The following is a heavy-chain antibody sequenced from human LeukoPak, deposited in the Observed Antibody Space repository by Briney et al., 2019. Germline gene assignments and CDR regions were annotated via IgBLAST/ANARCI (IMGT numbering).Heavy chain of an antibody. Sequence: GGSLRLSCAASGFTFSSYGMSWVRQAPGKGLEWVSAISGSGGSTYYADSVKGRFTVSRDNTKNTLHLQVNSLRAEDTAVYYCARVGYDFWSGYQETFDYWGQGTLVTVSS. J-gene: IGHJ4*02. CDR2: ISGSGGST. D-gene: IGHD3-3*01. V-gene: IGHV3-23*01. CDR3: ARVGYDFWSGYQETFDY. CDR1: GFTFSSYG.